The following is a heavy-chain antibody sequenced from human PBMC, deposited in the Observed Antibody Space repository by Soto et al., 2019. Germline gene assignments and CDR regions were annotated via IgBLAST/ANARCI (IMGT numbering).Heavy chain of an antibody. CDR1: GGTFSSYA. Sequence: SVKVSCKASGGTFSSYAISWVRQAPGQGLEWMGGIIPIFGTANYAQKFQGRVTTTADESTSTAYMELSSLRSEDTAVYYCASPRLRYGDYAIFDYWGQGTLVTVSS. J-gene: IGHJ4*02. V-gene: IGHV1-69*13. D-gene: IGHD4-17*01. CDR2: IIPIFGTA. CDR3: ASPRLRYGDYAIFDY.